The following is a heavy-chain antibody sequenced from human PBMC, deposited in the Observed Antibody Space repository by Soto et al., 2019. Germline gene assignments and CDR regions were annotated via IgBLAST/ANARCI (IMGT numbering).Heavy chain of an antibody. D-gene: IGHD2-21*01. J-gene: IGHJ6*02. V-gene: IGHV1-69*06. CDR2: IIPMFGSP. CDR1: GGTLSTNA. Sequence: QVQLVQSGAEVKKPGSSVKVSCKASGGTLSTNAISWVRQAPGQGLEWMGAIIPMFGSPKYAQKFQGRVTITADNPPSTIYMEMSSLTSEDTAVYYCARGGFVSGLYNAMDAWGQGPAVAVSS. CDR3: ARGGFVSGLYNAMDA.